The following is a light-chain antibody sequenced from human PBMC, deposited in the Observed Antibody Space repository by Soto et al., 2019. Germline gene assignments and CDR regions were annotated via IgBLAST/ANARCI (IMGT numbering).Light chain of an antibody. V-gene: IGLV1-51*02. CDR2: ENN. CDR3: GAWDSSLSAWV. CDR1: SSNIGNNY. J-gene: IGLJ3*02. Sequence: QSVLTQPPSVSAAPGQKGTISCSGRSSNIGNNYVSWYQQLPGTAPKLLIYENNKRPSGIPDRFSGSKSGTSATLGITGRQTGDEADYYCGAWDSSLSAWVFGGGTKLTVL.